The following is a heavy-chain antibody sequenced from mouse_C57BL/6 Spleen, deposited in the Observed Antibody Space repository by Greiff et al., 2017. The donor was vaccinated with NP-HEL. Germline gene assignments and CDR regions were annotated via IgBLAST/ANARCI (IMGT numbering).Heavy chain of an antibody. CDR1: GFNIKDYY. CDR3: TRWIYYGYGWFAY. V-gene: IGHV14-1*01. Sequence: VQLKQSGAELVRPGASVKLSCTASGFNIKDYYMHWVKQRPEQGLEWIGRIEPEDGDTEYAPKFQGKATMTADTSSNTAYLQLSSLTSEDPAVYYCTRWIYYGYGWFAYWGQGTLVTVSA. CDR2: IEPEDGDT. J-gene: IGHJ3*01. D-gene: IGHD2-2*01.